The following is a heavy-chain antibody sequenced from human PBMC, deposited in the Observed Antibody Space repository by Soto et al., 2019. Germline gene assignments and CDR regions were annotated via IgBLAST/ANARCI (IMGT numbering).Heavy chain of an antibody. CDR2: VSPSGTT. J-gene: IGHJ6*02. CDR3: ARDRGSYGMDV. CDR1: GDSISVGYY. Sequence: QVQLQESGPGLVKPSQTLSLTCTVSGDSISVGYYWSWIRQHPGKGLEWIGYVSPSGTTYYNPSLKSRVSISTDTSKNQFSVEVSSVTAADTAVYYCARDRGSYGMDVWGQGTTVTVSS. V-gene: IGHV4-31*03.